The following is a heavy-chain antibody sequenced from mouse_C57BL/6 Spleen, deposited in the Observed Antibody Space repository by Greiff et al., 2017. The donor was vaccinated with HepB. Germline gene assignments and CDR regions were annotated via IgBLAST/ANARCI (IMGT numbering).Heavy chain of an antibody. CDR3: ARTGKGYAMDY. Sequence: QVQLQQPGAELVKPGASVKLSCKASGYTFTSYWMQWVKQRPGQGLEWIGEIDPSDSYTNYNQKFKGKATLTVDTSSSTAYMQLSGLTSEDSAVYYCARTGKGYAMDYWGQGTSVTVSS. J-gene: IGHJ4*01. D-gene: IGHD2-1*01. CDR1: GYTFTSYW. V-gene: IGHV1-50*01. CDR2: IDPSDSYT.